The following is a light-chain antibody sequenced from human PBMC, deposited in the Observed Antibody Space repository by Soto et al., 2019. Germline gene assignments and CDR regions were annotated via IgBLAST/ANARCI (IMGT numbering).Light chain of an antibody. CDR1: SSNI. Sequence: QSVLTQPPSVSAAPGQKVTISCSGSSSNIVSWYQQLPGTAPKLLIYDNNKRPSGIPDRFSVSRSGMSGTVGLTGLQTGDEAEDYYGMWDSCMGVMVFGGGTQLTVL. J-gene: IGLJ2*01. V-gene: IGLV1-51*01. CDR3: GMWDSCMGVMV. CDR2: DNN.